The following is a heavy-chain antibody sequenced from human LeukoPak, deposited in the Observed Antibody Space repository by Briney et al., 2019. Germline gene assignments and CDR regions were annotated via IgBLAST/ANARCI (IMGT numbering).Heavy chain of an antibody. J-gene: IGHJ6*03. Sequence: SVKVSCKASGGTFSSYAISWVRQAPGQGLEWMGRIIPIFGTANYAQKFQGRVTITTDESTSTAYMELSSLRSEDTAVYYCARGVVTVLDYYYYMDVWGKGTTVTVSS. V-gene: IGHV1-69*05. CDR2: IIPIFGTA. CDR3: ARGVVTVLDYYYYMDV. CDR1: GGTFSSYA. D-gene: IGHD2-21*02.